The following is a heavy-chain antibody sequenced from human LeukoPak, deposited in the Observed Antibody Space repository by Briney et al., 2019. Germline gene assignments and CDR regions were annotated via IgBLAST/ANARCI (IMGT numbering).Heavy chain of an antibody. V-gene: IGHV4-39*01. D-gene: IGHD6-19*01. Sequence: SETLSLTCTVSGGSLSSSSYYWGWIRQPPGKGLEWIGSIYYSGSTYYNPSLKSRVTISVDTSKNQFSLKLSSVTAADTAVYYCARQKRGYSSGWSVFFDYWGQGTLVTVSS. CDR3: ARQKRGYSSGWSVFFDY. CDR2: IYYSGST. J-gene: IGHJ4*02. CDR1: GGSLSSSSYY.